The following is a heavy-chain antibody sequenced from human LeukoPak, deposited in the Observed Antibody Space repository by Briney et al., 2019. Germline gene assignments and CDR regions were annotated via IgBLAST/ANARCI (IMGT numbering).Heavy chain of an antibody. V-gene: IGHV3-11*04. CDR2: TSSAGSSI. CDR1: GFTFSDYY. D-gene: IGHD2-2*01. J-gene: IGHJ6*02. CDR3: ARDGIRIVVVPAAEYYYYYGMDV. Sequence: GGSLRLSCAASGFTFSDYYISWIRQAPGKGLEWISYTSSAGSSIYFADSVKGRFTISRDNAKNSLSLQMNSLRAEDTAVYYCARDGIRIVVVPAAEYYYYYGMDVWGQGTTVTVSS.